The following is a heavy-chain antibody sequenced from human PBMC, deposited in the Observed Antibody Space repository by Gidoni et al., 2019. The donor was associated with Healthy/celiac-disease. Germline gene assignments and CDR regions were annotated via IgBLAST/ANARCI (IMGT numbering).Heavy chain of an antibody. D-gene: IGHD6-13*01. CDR3: ARALSIAAAGTIGY. CDR1: GYTFTSYA. Sequence: EVKKPGASVKVSCKASGYTFTSYAMHWVRQAPGQRLEWMGWINAGNGNTKYSQKFQGRVTITRDTPASTAYMELSSLRSEDTAVYYCARALSIAAAGTIGYWGQGTLVTVSS. CDR2: INAGNGNT. J-gene: IGHJ4*02. V-gene: IGHV1-3*01.